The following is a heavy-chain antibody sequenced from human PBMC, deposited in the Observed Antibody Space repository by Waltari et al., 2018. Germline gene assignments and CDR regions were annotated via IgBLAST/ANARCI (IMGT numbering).Heavy chain of an antibody. Sequence: QVQLVQSGAEVRKPGASVKVSCKTSGYTFTDSYIHWVRQAPGQGLEWMGRMNPNKNYPIYEQKFQGRVTMTRDTSITTAYMELSSLTADDTALYYCVTQRPWEDYWGQGTRVTVPP. CDR1: GYTFTDSY. CDR2: MNPNKNYP. CDR3: VTQRPWEDY. J-gene: IGHJ4*02. D-gene: IGHD1-26*01. V-gene: IGHV1-2*06.